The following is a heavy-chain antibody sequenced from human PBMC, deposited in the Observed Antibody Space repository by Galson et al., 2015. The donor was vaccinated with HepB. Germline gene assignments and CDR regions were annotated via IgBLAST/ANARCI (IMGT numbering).Heavy chain of an antibody. CDR1: AGYSFTGYY. CDR2: INPNSGGT. Sequence: SVKVSCKASAGYSFTGYYINWVRQAPGQGLEWMGRINPNSGGTDYALRFQGRVTMTRDTSISTAYMELRRLRSDDTAVYYCASGYYDNSGFLGGDYWGRGTLVSVSS. D-gene: IGHD3-22*01. V-gene: IGHV1-2*06. CDR3: ASGYYDNSGFLGGDY. J-gene: IGHJ4*02.